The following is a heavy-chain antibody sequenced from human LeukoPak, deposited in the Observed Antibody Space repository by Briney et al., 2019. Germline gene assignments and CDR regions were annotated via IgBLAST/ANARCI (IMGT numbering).Heavy chain of an antibody. D-gene: IGHD1-26*01. CDR2: IIPIFGTA. CDR1: GYRFTSYA. Sequence: GASVKVSCKASGYRFTSYAISWVRQAPGQGLEWMGGIIPIFGTANYAQKFQGRVTITADESTSTAYMELSSLRSDDTAVYYCAREGRYSGSYWLFNWFDPWGQGTLVTVSS. J-gene: IGHJ5*02. CDR3: AREGRYSGSYWLFNWFDP. V-gene: IGHV1-69*13.